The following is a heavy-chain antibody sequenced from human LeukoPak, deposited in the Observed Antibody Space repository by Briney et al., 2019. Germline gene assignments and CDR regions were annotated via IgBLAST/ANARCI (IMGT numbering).Heavy chain of an antibody. CDR1: GFSFRNEW. V-gene: IGHV3-15*01. CDR2: INTKSGGQTT. J-gene: IGHJ4*02. Sequence: GGSLRLSCAASGFSFRNEWMRWVRQAPGKGLEWVGRINTKSGGQTTDYAAPVKGRFTISRDDSENTLYLQMNSLKTEDTGVYCCTVGHYSSLWGQGTLGTVSS. D-gene: IGHD6-13*01. CDR3: TVGHYSSL.